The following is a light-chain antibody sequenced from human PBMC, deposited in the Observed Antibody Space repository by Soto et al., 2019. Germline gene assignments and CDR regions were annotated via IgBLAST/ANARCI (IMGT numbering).Light chain of an antibody. V-gene: IGKV2-30*01. Sequence: DVVMIQSPLSLPVTLGQPASISCRSSQSLLTSDGNTYLNWFQQRPGQSPRRLIYKVCNRDSGVPDRFSGSGSGTDFTLKISRVEAEDVGVYYCMQGTHWPWTFGQGTKVEIK. CDR3: MQGTHWPWT. J-gene: IGKJ1*01. CDR1: QSLLTSDGNTY. CDR2: KVC.